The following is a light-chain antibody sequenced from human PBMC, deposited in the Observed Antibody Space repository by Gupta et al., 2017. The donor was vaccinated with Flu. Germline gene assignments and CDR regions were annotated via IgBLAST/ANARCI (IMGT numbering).Light chain of an antibody. CDR3: QQYGSSPWT. Sequence: EIVLTQSPGTLSLSPGERATLSCRASQSVSSSYLAWYQQKPGQAPRLLIYGASSRATGIPDRFSGSGSGTDFTLTIRRLEAEDFAVYYWQQYGSSPWTFGQGTKVEIK. V-gene: IGKV3-20*01. CDR2: GAS. J-gene: IGKJ1*01. CDR1: QSVSSSY.